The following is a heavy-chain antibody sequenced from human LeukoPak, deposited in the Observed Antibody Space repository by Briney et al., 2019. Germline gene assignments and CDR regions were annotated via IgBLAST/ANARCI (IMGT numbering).Heavy chain of an antibody. CDR3: AMDSSGWYTARAFDI. V-gene: IGHV1-3*01. D-gene: IGHD6-19*01. J-gene: IGHJ3*02. Sequence: KFQGRVTITRDTSASTAYMELSSLRSEDTAVYYCAMDSSGWYTARAFDIWGQGTMVTVSS.